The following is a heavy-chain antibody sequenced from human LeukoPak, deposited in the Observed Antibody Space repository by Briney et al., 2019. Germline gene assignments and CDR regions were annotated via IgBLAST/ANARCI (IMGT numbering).Heavy chain of an antibody. CDR3: ARVTYYYDSSGYYHFDY. Sequence: PSETLSLTCAVSGGSISSSNWWSWVRQPPGKGLEWIGEIYHSGSTNYNPSLKSRVTISVDKSKNQFSLKLSSVTAADTAVYYCARVTYYYDSSGYYHFDYWGQGTLVTVSS. V-gene: IGHV4-4*02. J-gene: IGHJ4*02. CDR1: GGSISSSNW. D-gene: IGHD3-22*01. CDR2: IYHSGST.